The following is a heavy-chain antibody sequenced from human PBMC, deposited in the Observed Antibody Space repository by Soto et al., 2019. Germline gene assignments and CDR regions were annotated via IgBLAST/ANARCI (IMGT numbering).Heavy chain of an antibody. CDR2: INESGST. CDR3: ARGSGIVALPGELEDVNYDY. J-gene: IGHJ4*02. Sequence: QVQLQQWGAGLVKPSETLSLSCAVYGQSFSGHSWAWIRQPPGKGLEWIGEINESGSTYYNPSLKSRVTISTDTSKNQFSRKLSSVSAADTAAYFCARGSGIVALPGELEDVNYDYWGQGTLVNVPS. CDR1: GQSFSGHS. D-gene: IGHD1-1*01. V-gene: IGHV4-34*01.